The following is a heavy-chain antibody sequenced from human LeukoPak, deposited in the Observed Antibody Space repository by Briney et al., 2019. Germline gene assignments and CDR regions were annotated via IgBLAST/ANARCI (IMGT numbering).Heavy chain of an antibody. J-gene: IGHJ4*01. CDR3: AKSDGYGLIDY. CDR2: IYTSGST. D-gene: IGHD2-21*02. Sequence: SETLSLTCTVSGGSISSGGYYWSWIRQPAGKGLEWIGRIYTSGSTIYNPSLRSRVTISVDTSKNQFSLKMSSVTAADTAAYYCAKSDGYGLIDYWGQGTLVTVSS. V-gene: IGHV4-61*02. CDR1: GGSISSGGYY.